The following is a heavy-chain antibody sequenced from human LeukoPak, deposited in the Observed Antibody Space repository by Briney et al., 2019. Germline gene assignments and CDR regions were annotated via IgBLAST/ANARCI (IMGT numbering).Heavy chain of an antibody. V-gene: IGHV1-8*01. CDR2: MNPNSGNT. Sequence: ASVKVSCKASGYTFTSYDINWVRQATGQGLEWMGWMNPNSGNTGYAQKFQGRVTMTRNTSISTAYMELSSLRSEDTAVYYCARGQVARWFGEFWPDAFDIRGQGTMVTVSS. CDR1: GYTFTSYD. J-gene: IGHJ3*02. D-gene: IGHD3-10*01. CDR3: ARGQVARWFGEFWPDAFDI.